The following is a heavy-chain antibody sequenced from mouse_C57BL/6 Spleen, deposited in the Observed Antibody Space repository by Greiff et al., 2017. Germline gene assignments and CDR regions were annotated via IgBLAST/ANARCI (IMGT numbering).Heavy chain of an antibody. CDR3: ASTMVTPWFAY. CDR2: IDPSDSYP. CDR1: GYTFTSYW. V-gene: IGHV1-59*01. Sequence: QVQLQQPGAELVRPGTSVKLSCKASGYTFTSYWMHWVKQRPGQGLEWIGVIDPSDSYPNYNQKFKGKATLTVDTSSSTAYMLLSSLTSEDAAVYYCASTMVTPWFAYWGQGTLVTVSA. D-gene: IGHD2-1*01. J-gene: IGHJ3*01.